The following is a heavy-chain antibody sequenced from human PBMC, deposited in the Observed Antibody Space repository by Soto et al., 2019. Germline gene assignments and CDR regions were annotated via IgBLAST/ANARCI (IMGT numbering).Heavy chain of an antibody. CDR2: IYPGDSDT. Sequence: GESLKISCQGSGYSFTSYWIVWVRQMPGKGLEWMGIIYPGDSDTRYSPSLQGQVTISADKSISTAYLQWSSLKASDTAMYYCARLNTAMVTLNYYYGMDVWGQGTTVTVSS. CDR3: ARLNTAMVTLNYYYGMDV. J-gene: IGHJ6*02. V-gene: IGHV5-51*01. D-gene: IGHD5-18*01. CDR1: GYSFTSYW.